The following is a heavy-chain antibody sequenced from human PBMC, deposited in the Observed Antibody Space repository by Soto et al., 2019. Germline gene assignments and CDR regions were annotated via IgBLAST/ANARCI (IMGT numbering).Heavy chain of an antibody. V-gene: IGHV3-23*01. CDR1: GFTFSSYA. Sequence: GGSLRLSCAASGFTFSSYAMSWVRQAPGKGLEWVSAISGSGGSTYYADSVKGRFTISRDNSKNTLYLQMNSLRAEDTAVYYCARGYDFLSGYYTFDYWGQGTLVTVSS. J-gene: IGHJ4*02. CDR3: ARGYDFLSGYYTFDY. D-gene: IGHD3-3*01. CDR2: ISGSGGST.